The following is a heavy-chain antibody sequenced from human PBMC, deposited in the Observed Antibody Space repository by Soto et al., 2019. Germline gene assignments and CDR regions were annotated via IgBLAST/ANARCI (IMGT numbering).Heavy chain of an antibody. CDR3: VRDRGYPDSFDI. D-gene: IGHD3-10*01. V-gene: IGHV3-74*01. CDR2: INSDGTTI. CDR1: GFNFGPFW. Sequence: GSLRLSCASSGFNFGPFWMHWVRQAPGKGLVWVSHINSDGTTIVYADSVKGRFTISRDNAKNTLYLQMNSLRVEDTAVYFCVRDRGYPDSFDIWGPGTLVTVSS. J-gene: IGHJ3*02.